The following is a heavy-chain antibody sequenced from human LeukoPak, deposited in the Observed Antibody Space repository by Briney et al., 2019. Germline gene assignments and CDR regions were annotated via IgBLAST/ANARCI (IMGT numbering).Heavy chain of an antibody. CDR3: AREGPRGNSQFDY. Sequence: GSLRLSCAASGFTFSSYGMHWVRQAPGKGLEWVALIWYDGSNKYYADSVKGRLTISRDNSKNTLYLQMNSLRAEDTAVYYCAREGPRGNSQFDYWGQGTLVTVSS. V-gene: IGHV3-33*01. CDR2: IWYDGSNK. J-gene: IGHJ4*02. CDR1: GFTFSSYG. D-gene: IGHD2/OR15-2a*01.